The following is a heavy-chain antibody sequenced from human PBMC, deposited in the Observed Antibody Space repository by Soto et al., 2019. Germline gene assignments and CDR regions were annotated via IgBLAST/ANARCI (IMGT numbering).Heavy chain of an antibody. J-gene: IGHJ3*02. CDR1: GGTFSSYT. D-gene: IGHD5-12*01. Sequence: GASVKVSCKASGGTFSSYTISWVRQAPGQGLEWMGRIIPILGIANYAQKFQGRVTITADKSTSTAYMELSSLRSEDTAVYYCASNIVATINGHAFDIWGQGTMVTVSS. CDR3: ASNIVATINGHAFDI. V-gene: IGHV1-69*02. CDR2: IIPILGIA.